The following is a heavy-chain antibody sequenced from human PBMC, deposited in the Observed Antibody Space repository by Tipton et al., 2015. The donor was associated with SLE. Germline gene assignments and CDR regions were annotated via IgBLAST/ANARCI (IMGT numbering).Heavy chain of an antibody. CDR1: GGSISSSSYY. D-gene: IGHD1-26*01. Sequence: TLSLTCTVSGGSISSSSYYWGWIRQPPGKGLEWIGSIYYSGSTYYNPSLKSRVNISVDTSKNQFSLKLSSVTAADTAVYYCARHVRGRSRELRWFDPWGQGTLVTVSS. CDR2: IYYSGST. J-gene: IGHJ5*02. V-gene: IGHV4-39*07. CDR3: ARHVRGRSRELRWFDP.